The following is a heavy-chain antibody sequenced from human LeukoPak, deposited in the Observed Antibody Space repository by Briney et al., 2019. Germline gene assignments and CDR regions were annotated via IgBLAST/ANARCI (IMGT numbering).Heavy chain of an antibody. Sequence: GGSLRLSCAASGFTFSTFGMSWVRQAPGKGLEWVSYISSSSSTIYYADSVKGRFTISRDNAKNSLYLQMNSLRDEDTAVYYCASDQGRVWFGESDYWGQGTLVTVSS. V-gene: IGHV3-48*02. J-gene: IGHJ4*02. CDR3: ASDQGRVWFGESDY. CDR2: ISSSSSTI. D-gene: IGHD3-10*01. CDR1: GFTFSTFG.